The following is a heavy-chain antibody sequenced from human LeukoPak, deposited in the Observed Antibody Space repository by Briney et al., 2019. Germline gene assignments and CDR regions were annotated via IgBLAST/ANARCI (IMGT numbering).Heavy chain of an antibody. CDR2: IDPSDSYT. CDR1: GYRFTSYW. V-gene: IGHV5-10-1*01. D-gene: IGHD2-2*01. CDR3: ARRTRNWFDP. Sequence: GESLKISCQGSGYRFTSYWITWVRQLPGKGLEWMGRIDPSDSYTNYSPSFQGHVTIPADKSICTAYLQWSSLKASNTAMYYCARRTRNWFDPWGQGTLVTVSS. J-gene: IGHJ5*02.